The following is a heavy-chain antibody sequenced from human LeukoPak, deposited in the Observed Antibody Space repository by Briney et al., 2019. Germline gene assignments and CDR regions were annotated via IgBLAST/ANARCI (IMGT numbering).Heavy chain of an antibody. J-gene: IGHJ3*02. CDR1: GFSLSNTRMG. D-gene: IGHD1-26*01. V-gene: IGHV2-26*01. CDR3: ARIGPYRNSKVDAFDI. CDR2: IFSNDEK. Sequence: SGPVLVKPTETLTLTCTVSGFSLSNTRMGVSWIRQPPGKALEWLAHIFSNDEKSYSTSLKSRLTISKDTSKSQVVLTMTNMDPVDTATYYCARIGPYRNSKVDAFDIWGQGTMVTVSS.